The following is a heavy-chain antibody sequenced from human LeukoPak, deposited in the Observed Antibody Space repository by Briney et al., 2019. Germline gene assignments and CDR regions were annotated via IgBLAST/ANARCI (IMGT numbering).Heavy chain of an antibody. D-gene: IGHD6-19*01. Sequence: PSETLSLTCAVYGGSFSGYYWSWIRQPPGKGLEWIGEINHSGSTNYNPSLKSRVTISVDTSKNQFSLKLSSVTAADTAVYYCARVWFGSGWYGLNWFDPWGQGTLVTVSS. J-gene: IGHJ5*02. CDR3: ARVWFGSGWYGLNWFDP. V-gene: IGHV4-34*01. CDR1: GGSFSGYY. CDR2: INHSGST.